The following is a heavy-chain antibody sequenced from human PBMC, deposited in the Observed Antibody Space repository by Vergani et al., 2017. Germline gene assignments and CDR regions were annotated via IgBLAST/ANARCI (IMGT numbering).Heavy chain of an antibody. D-gene: IGHD5-24*01. Sequence: VQLVESGGGVVQPGESLRLSCAASGFPFSSYAMSWVRQAPGKGREWVSAISGSGGSTYYADSVKGRFTISRDNSKNTLYLQMNSLRAEDTAVYYCAIHRDGYFDYWGQGTLVTVSS. J-gene: IGHJ4*02. CDR3: AIHRDGYFDY. V-gene: IGHV3-23*04. CDR1: GFPFSSYA. CDR2: ISGSGGST.